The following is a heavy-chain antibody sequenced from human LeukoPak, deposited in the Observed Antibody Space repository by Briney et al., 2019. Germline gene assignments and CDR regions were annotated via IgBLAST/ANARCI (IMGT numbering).Heavy chain of an antibody. CDR1: GVTLGRYV. CDR3: AKLPPRAVLVSDY. CDR2: ISAGGHNT. D-gene: IGHD2-8*02. J-gene: IGHJ4*02. V-gene: IGHV3-23*01. Sequence: GGSLRLSCAASGVTLGRYVMSWVRQAPGKGLEWVSSISAGGHNTYYADSVKGLFTISRDISQNTLYLQMDSLRAEDTAVYYCAKLPPRAVLVSDYWGQGTLVTVSS.